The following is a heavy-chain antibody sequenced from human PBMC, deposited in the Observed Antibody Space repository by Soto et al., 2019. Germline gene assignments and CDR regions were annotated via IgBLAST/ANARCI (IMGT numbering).Heavy chain of an antibody. CDR2: ISGSGGST. D-gene: IGHD6-19*01. V-gene: IGHV3-23*01. CDR1: GFTFSSYA. CDR3: AKDQSIVPWLATGFDY. Sequence: EVQLLESGGGLVQPGGSLRLSCAASGFTFSSYAMSWVRQAPGKGLEWVSAISGSGGSTYYADSVKGRFTISRDNSKNPLYLQMNSLRAEDTAVYYCAKDQSIVPWLATGFDYWGQGTLVTVSS. J-gene: IGHJ4*02.